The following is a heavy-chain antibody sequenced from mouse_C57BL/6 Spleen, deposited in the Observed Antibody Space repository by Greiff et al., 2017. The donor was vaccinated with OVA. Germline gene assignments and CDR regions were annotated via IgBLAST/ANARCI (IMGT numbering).Heavy chain of an antibody. CDR3: ARSSNYEYFDV. CDR2: INPNNGGT. Sequence: EVQLQQSGPELVKPGASVKIPCKASGYTFPDYNMDWVKQSHGKSLEWIGDINPNNGGTIYNQKFKGKATLTVDKSSSTAYMELRSLTSEDTAVYYCARSSNYEYFDVWGTGTTVTVSS. V-gene: IGHV1-18*01. CDR1: GYTFPDYN. D-gene: IGHD2-5*01. J-gene: IGHJ1*03.